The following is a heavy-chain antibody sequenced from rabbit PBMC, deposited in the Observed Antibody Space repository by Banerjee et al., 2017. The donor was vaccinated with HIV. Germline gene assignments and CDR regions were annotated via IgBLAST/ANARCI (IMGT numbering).Heavy chain of an antibody. V-gene: IGHV1S45*01. CDR1: GFSFSNKYV. CDR3: ARDDYGVMWLDL. D-gene: IGHD2-1*01. CDR2: IATGSGNT. J-gene: IGHJ5*01. Sequence: QEQLEESGGELVKAEGSLTLTCTASGFSFSNKYVRCWVRQAPGKGLELIACIATGSGNTYYANWAKGRFTISRTSSTTVTLQMTSLTAADTATYFCARDDYGVMWLDLWGPGTLVTVS.